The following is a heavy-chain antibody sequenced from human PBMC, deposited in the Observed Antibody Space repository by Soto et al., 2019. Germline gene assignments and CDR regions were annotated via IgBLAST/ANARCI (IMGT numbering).Heavy chain of an antibody. CDR2: IFHSGTT. CDR3: ARLLDDSRGYYYFDY. V-gene: IGHV4-38-2*01. CDR1: GYSISSGYY. Sequence: PSAILSLTCGVSGYSISSGYYWGWIRQPPGKGLEWIGSIFHSGTTYDNPSLKSRVTISVDMSKNPFSLKLSSVTAAATAVYYCARLLDDSRGYYYFDYWGQGTLVTDSS. D-gene: IGHD3-22*01. J-gene: IGHJ4*02.